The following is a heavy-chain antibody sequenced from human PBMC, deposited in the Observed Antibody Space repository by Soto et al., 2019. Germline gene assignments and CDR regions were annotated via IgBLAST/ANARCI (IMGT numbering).Heavy chain of an antibody. CDR2: INAATGNT. V-gene: IGHV1-3*01. J-gene: IGHJ4*02. CDR3: ARDRAAADY. Sequence: QVPLVQSGAEVKKPGASVKVSCKASGYIFTDYAMYWLRQAPGQRLEWVGWINAATGNTKYSQNFQGRVTITGDTSARTVFMELSSLRPEDTAVYYCARDRAAADYWGQGTLVSVSA. CDR1: GYIFTDYA. D-gene: IGHD6-13*01.